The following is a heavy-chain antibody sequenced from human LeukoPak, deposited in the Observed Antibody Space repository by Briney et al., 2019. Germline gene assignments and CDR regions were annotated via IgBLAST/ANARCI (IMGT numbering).Heavy chain of an antibody. J-gene: IGHJ3*02. CDR1: GYTFTSYY. CDR3: ARMNLLESDAFDI. Sequence: ASVKVSYKASGYTFTSYYMHWVRQAPGQGLEWMGIINPSGGSTSYAQKFQGRVTMTRNTSISTAYMELSSLRSEDTAVYYCARMNLLESDAFDIWGQGTMVTVSS. V-gene: IGHV1-46*01. CDR2: INPSGGST. D-gene: IGHD1-1*01.